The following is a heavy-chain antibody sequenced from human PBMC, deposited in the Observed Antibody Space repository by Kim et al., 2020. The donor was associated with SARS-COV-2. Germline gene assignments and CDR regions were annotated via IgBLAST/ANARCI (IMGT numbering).Heavy chain of an antibody. CDR2: IYSGGSST. CDR1: GFTFSSYA. D-gene: IGHD1-7*01. Sequence: GGSLRLSCAASGFTFSSYAMSWVRQAPGKGLEWVSVIYSGGSSTYYADSVKGRFTISRDNSKNTLYLQMNSLRAEDTAVYYCAKHTYRTTGDYWGQGTLVTVSS. V-gene: IGHV3-23*03. J-gene: IGHJ4*02. CDR3: AKHTYRTTGDY.